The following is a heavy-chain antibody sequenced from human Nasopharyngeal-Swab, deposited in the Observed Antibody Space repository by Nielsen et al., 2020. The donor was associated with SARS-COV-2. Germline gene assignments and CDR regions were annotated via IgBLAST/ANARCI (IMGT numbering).Heavy chain of an antibody. Sequence: GESLKISCEASGFTFGNYWMSWVRQAPGKRLEWVANIKEDGSEKDYVDSVKGRFTISRDNIKNSLYLQMNSLRVEDTAVYFCARLPRNNWRLDSWGQGILVTVSS. CDR3: ARLPRNNWRLDS. J-gene: IGHJ4*02. CDR2: IKEDGSEK. D-gene: IGHD1-20*01. CDR1: GFTFGNYW. V-gene: IGHV3-7*03.